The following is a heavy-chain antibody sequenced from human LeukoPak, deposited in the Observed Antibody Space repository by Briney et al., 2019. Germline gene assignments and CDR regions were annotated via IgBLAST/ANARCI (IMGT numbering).Heavy chain of an antibody. J-gene: IGHJ4*02. CDR1: GGSISSYY. Sequence: SGTLSLTCTVSGGSISSYYWSWIRQPPGKGLEWIGYIYYSGSTNYNPSLKSRVTISVDTSKNQFSLKLSSVTAADTAVYYCARTMVRGVINYFDYWGQGTLVTVSS. CDR3: ARTMVRGVINYFDY. D-gene: IGHD3-10*01. CDR2: IYYSGST. V-gene: IGHV4-59*01.